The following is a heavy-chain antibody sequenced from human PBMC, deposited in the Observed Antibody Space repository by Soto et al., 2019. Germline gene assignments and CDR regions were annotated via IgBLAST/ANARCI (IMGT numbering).Heavy chain of an antibody. CDR3: ASLYDSSGYYSYYFDY. Sequence: QVQLQESGPGLVKPSQTLSLTCTVSGGSISSGDYYWSWIRQPPGKGLEWIGYIYYSGSTYYNPSLKSRVTISVDTSKIQFSLKLSSVTAADTAVYYCASLYDSSGYYSYYFDYWGQGTLVTVSS. V-gene: IGHV4-30-4*01. J-gene: IGHJ4*02. D-gene: IGHD3-22*01. CDR1: GGSISSGDYY. CDR2: IYYSGST.